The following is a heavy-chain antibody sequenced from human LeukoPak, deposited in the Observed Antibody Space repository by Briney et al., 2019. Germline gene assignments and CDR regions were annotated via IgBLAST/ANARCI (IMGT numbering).Heavy chain of an antibody. CDR2: ISSSSYI. CDR3: AAMVRGVIIPLDAFDI. Sequence: SGGSLRLSCAASGFTFSSYSMNWVRQGPGKGLERVSSISSSSYIYYADSVKGRFTISRDNAKNSLYLQMNSLRAEDTAVYYCAAMVRGVIIPLDAFDIWGRGTMVTVSS. J-gene: IGHJ3*02. CDR1: GFTFSSYS. D-gene: IGHD3-10*01. V-gene: IGHV3-21*01.